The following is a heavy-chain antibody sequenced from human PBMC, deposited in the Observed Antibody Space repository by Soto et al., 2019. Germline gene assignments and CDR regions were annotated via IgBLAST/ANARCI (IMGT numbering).Heavy chain of an antibody. CDR3: ARGDGYIYGNTFDS. CDR1: GFIFNNYA. Sequence: GSLQLSCAASGFIFNNYAMHWVRQAPGKGLEWVAFISYDGSSNYYADSVTGRFTISRDSSRNTLNLQMNSLRAEDTAVYYCARGDGYIYGNTFDSWGQGTLVTVSS. CDR2: ISYDGSSN. V-gene: IGHV3-30-3*01. J-gene: IGHJ4*02. D-gene: IGHD5-18*01.